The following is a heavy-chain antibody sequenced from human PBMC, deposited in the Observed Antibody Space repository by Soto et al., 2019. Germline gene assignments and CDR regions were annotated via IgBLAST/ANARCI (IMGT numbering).Heavy chain of an antibody. CDR2: FHNSGNP. CDR3: ARRGYCTNGVCYYGMDV. Sequence: PSETLSLTCSISGGSISGYHWNWIRQTPGKGVEWIGYFHNSGNPKYSSSLKSRVTISVDMSEKQSSLILTSVTAADTAVYYCARRGYCTNGVCYYGMDVWGQGTTVTVSS. J-gene: IGHJ6*02. V-gene: IGHV4-59*01. D-gene: IGHD2-8*01. CDR1: GGSISGYH.